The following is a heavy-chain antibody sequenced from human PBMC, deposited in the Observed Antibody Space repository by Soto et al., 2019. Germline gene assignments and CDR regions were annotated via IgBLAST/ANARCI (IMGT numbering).Heavy chain of an antibody. J-gene: IGHJ6*01. D-gene: IGHD6-13*01. Sequence: QVQLVESGGGVVQPGRSLRLSCAASGFTFSSYGMHWVRQAPGKGLEWVAVISYDGSNKYYADSVKGRFTISRDNSKNTLYLQMNSLRAEDTAVYYCAKEAANIAAAGRTNYYYGMDVW. CDR3: AKEAANIAAAGRTNYYYGMDV. CDR2: ISYDGSNK. CDR1: GFTFSSYG. V-gene: IGHV3-30*18.